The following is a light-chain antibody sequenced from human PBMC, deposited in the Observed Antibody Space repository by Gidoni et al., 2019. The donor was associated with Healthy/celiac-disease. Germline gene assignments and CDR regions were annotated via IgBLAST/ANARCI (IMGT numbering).Light chain of an antibody. J-gene: IGKJ4*01. V-gene: IGKV1-39*01. CDR2: AAS. Sequence: DIQMTQSPSSLSASVGDRVTITCRESQSISSYLNWYQQKPGKAPKLLIYAASSLQSGVPSRFSGSGSGTEFTLTISSLQPEDFATYYCQQSYSTPPTFGGGTKVEIK. CDR3: QQSYSTPPT. CDR1: QSISSY.